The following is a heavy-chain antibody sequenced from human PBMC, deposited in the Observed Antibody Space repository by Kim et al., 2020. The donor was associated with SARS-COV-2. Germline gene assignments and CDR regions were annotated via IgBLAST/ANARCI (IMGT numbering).Heavy chain of an antibody. V-gene: IGHV3-30-3*01. CDR3: AREGDYYGSGSFYFDY. Sequence: GGSLRLSCAASGFTFSSYAMHWVRQAPGKGLEWVAVISYDGSNKYYADSVKGRFTISRDNSKNTLYLQMNSLRAEDTAVYYCAREGDYYGSGSFYFDYWGQGTLVTVSS. D-gene: IGHD3-10*01. CDR1: GFTFSSYA. J-gene: IGHJ4*02. CDR2: ISYDGSNK.